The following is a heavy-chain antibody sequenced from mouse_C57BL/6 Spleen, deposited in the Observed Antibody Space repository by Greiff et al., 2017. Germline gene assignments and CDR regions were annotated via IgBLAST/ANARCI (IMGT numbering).Heavy chain of an antibody. V-gene: IGHV1-55*01. J-gene: IGHJ4*01. Sequence: QVQLQQPGAELVEPGASVKMSCKASGYTFTSYWITWVKQRPGQGLEWIGDIYPGSGSTNYNEKFKSKATLTVDTSSSTAYMQLSSLTSEDSAVYYCARYYYGNNYYAMDYWGQGTSVTVSS. D-gene: IGHD2-1*01. CDR2: IYPGSGST. CDR1: GYTFTSYW. CDR3: ARYYYGNNYYAMDY.